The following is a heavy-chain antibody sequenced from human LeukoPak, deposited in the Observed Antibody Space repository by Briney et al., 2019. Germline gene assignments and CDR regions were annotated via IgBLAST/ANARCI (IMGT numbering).Heavy chain of an antibody. D-gene: IGHD3-10*01. CDR3: AKEPTGGSYGST. CDR1: GFTFSSYG. V-gene: IGHV3-30*18. Sequence: GGSLRLSCAASGFTFSSYGMHWVRQAPGKGLEWVAVISYDGSNKYYADSVKGRFTISRDNSKNTLYLQMNSLRAEDTAVCYCAKEPTGGSYGSTWGQGTLVTVSS. CDR2: ISYDGSNK. J-gene: IGHJ5*02.